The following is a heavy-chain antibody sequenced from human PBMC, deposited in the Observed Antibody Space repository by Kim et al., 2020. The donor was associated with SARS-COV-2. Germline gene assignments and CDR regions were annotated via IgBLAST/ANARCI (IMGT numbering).Heavy chain of an antibody. V-gene: IGHV3-48*03. Sequence: GGSLRLSCAASGFTFSSYEMNWVRQAPGKGLEWVSYISSSGSTIYYADSVKGRFTISRDNAKNSLYLQMNSLRAEDTAVYYCARDLSAPSDRYYDFWSGYSDAFDIWGQGTMVTVSS. CDR2: ISSSGSTI. CDR1: GFTFSSYE. J-gene: IGHJ3*02. D-gene: IGHD3-3*01. CDR3: ARDLSAPSDRYYDFWSGYSDAFDI.